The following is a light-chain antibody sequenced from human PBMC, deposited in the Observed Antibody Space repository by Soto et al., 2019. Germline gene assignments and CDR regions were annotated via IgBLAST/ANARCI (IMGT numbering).Light chain of an antibody. CDR2: SSD. CDR3: AAWDDSLNAWA. J-gene: IGLJ3*02. CDR1: SSNIGRNN. Sequence: QPVLTQPPSASGTPGQRVTISCSGSSSNIGRNNVKWYRQLPGTAPKHLIGSSDQRPSGVRDRFSGSQSGTSASLAISGLQSEDEADYNCAAWDDSLNAWAFGGGTKLTVL. V-gene: IGLV1-44*01.